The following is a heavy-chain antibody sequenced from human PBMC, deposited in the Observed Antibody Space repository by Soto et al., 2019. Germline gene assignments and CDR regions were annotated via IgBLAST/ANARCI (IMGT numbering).Heavy chain of an antibody. Sequence: ASVKVSCKASGYTFTSYDINWVRQATGQGLEWMGWMNPNSGNTGYAQKFQGRVTMTRNTSISTAYMELSSLRSEDTAVYYCARRNDYDFWSGYYQSYYYMDVWGKGTTVTVSS. CDR2: MNPNSGNT. J-gene: IGHJ6*03. D-gene: IGHD3-3*01. V-gene: IGHV1-8*01. CDR1: GYTFTSYD. CDR3: ARRNDYDFWSGYYQSYYYMDV.